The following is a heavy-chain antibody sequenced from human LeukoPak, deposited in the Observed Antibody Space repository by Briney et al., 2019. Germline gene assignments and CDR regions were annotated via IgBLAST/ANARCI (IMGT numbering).Heavy chain of an antibody. Sequence: PGGSLRPSCGASGYTFSDYTTNWVRQAPGKGPEWISYISSGGSVMHYADSVEGRFTISRDNVENSLYLQMNSLRVEDTAVYYCTRDLEYCDQGVLVTVSS. CDR2: ISSGGSVM. CDR1: GYTFSDYT. J-gene: IGHJ4*02. CDR3: TRDLEY. V-gene: IGHV3-48*01.